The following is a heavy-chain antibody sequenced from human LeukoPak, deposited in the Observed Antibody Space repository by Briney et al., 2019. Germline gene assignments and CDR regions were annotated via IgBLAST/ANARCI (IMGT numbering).Heavy chain of an antibody. J-gene: IGHJ4*02. Sequence: GGSLRLSCAASGFTFNDYAMHWVRQAPGKGLEWVSGISWNSGSIGYADSVKGRFTISRDNAKNSLYLQMNSLRAEDTALYYCAKDIYYDSSGPFDYWGQGTLVTVSS. CDR3: AKDIYYDSSGPFDY. CDR1: GFTFNDYA. D-gene: IGHD3-22*01. V-gene: IGHV3-9*01. CDR2: ISWNSGSI.